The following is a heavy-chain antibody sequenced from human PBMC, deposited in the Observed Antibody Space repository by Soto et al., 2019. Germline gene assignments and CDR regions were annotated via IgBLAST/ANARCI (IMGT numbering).Heavy chain of an antibody. D-gene: IGHD3-10*01. CDR1: GFTFDDYA. Sequence: GGSLRLSCAASGFTFDDYAMHWVRQAPGKGLEWVSGISWNSGSIGYADSVKGRFTISRDNAKNSLYLQMNSLRAEDTALYYCAKDPLAGDDYWGQGTLVTVSS. CDR2: ISWNSGSI. CDR3: AKDPLAGDDY. J-gene: IGHJ4*02. V-gene: IGHV3-9*01.